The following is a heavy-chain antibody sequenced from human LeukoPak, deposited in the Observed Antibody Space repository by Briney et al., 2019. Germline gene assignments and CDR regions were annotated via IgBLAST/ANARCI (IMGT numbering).Heavy chain of an antibody. V-gene: IGHV3-21*01. CDR2: ISSSSGYI. CDR1: GFTFSSYS. J-gene: IGHJ4*02. Sequence: GGSLRLSCAASGFTFSSYSMNWVRQAPGKALEWVSSISSSSGYIYYADSVKGRFTISRDNAKNSLYLQMNSLRAEDTAVYYCAIGMSRHSWDYWGQGTLVTVSS. CDR3: AIGMSRHSWDY. D-gene: IGHD2-15*01.